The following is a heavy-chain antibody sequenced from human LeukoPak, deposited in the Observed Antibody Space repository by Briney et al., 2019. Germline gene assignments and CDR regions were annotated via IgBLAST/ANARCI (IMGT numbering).Heavy chain of an antibody. J-gene: IGHJ4*02. CDR3: AKEGFDHYDSSGHFGLDY. CDR1: GFTFSSYG. V-gene: IGHV3-30*02. D-gene: IGHD3-22*01. Sequence: GGSLRLSCAASGFTFSSYGMHWVRQAPGKGLEWVAFIRYDGSNKYYADSVKGRFTISRDNSKNTLYLQMNSLRAEDTAVYYCAKEGFDHYDSSGHFGLDYWGQGTLVTVSS. CDR2: IRYDGSNK.